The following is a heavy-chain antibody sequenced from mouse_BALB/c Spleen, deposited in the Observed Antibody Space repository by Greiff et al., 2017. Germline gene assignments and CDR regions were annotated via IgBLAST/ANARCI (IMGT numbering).Heavy chain of an antibody. CDR2: INPYNDGT. D-gene: IGHD1-1*02. CDR3: ARSLLYGGDYYGMDY. J-gene: IGHJ4*01. CDR1: GYTFTSYV. Sequence: VQLQQSGPELVKPGASVKMSCKASGYTFTSYVMHWVKQKPGQGLEWIGYINPYNDGTKYNEKFKGKATLTSDKSSSTAYMELSSLTSEDSAVYYCARSLLYGGDYYGMDYWGQGTSVTVSS. V-gene: IGHV1-14*01.